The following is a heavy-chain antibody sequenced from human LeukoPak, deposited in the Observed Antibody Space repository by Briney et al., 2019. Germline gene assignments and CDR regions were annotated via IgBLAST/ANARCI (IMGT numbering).Heavy chain of an antibody. CDR3: ARDAPQVPAAGVLAS. D-gene: IGHD6-13*01. J-gene: IGHJ5*02. CDR2: MYSRGDT. V-gene: IGHV3-53*01. Sequence: PGGSLRLSCAASEFTVSDNYMSWVRQAPGKGLEWVSVMYSRGDTYYAKSVKGRFTFSRDISKNTLYLQMNGLRTEGTAMYYCARDAPQVPAAGVLASWGQGTLVIVSS. CDR1: EFTVSDNY.